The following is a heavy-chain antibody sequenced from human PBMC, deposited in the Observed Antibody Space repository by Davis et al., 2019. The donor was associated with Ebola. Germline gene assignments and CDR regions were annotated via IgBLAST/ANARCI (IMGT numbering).Heavy chain of an antibody. J-gene: IGHJ4*02. CDR2: IYDTRVT. V-gene: IGHV4-31*03. D-gene: IGHD3-3*01. CDR1: GASLSSGIYY. Sequence: SETLSLTCTLSGASLSSGIYYWTWIRQHPGKGLDWICNIYDTRVTKYNASLSGRVSISLDTSQNQFSLKLTSVTAADTAVYYCAAFTSVGVDDTHDFWGQRTLVTVSA. CDR3: AAFTSVGVDDTHDF.